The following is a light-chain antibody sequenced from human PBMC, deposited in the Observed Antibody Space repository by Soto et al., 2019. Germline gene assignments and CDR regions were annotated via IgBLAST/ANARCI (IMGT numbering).Light chain of an antibody. V-gene: IGKV1-5*01. Sequence: GDSVTITCRASQNVSTSLAWYQHKPGEAPKLLMFDVSNLESGVPSRFSGSGSGTEFTLTISRLEPEDSGVYYCQQRNDWVTFGGGTKVDIK. CDR3: QQRNDWVT. CDR2: DVS. CDR1: QNVSTS. J-gene: IGKJ4*01.